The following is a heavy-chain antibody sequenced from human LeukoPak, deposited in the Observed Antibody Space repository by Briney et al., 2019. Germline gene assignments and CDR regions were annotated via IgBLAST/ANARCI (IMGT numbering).Heavy chain of an antibody. CDR1: GFTVSSNY. J-gene: IGHJ4*02. CDR3: ARENDYGDPDY. CDR2: IYSGGST. V-gene: IGHV3-66*02. D-gene: IGHD4-17*01. Sequence: GGSLRLSCAASGFTVSSNYMSWVRRAPGKGLEWVSVIYSGGSTYYADSVKGRFTISRDNSKNTLYLQMNSLRAEDTAVYYCARENDYGDPDYWGQGTLVTVSS.